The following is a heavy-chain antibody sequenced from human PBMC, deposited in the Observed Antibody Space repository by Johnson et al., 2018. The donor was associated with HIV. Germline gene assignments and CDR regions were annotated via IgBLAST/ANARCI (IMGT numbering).Heavy chain of an antibody. CDR2: FYSGGSS. J-gene: IGHJ3*02. D-gene: IGHD3-22*01. V-gene: IGHV3-66*01. CDR1: GFTVSTKY. Sequence: VQLVESGGGLVQPGGSLRLSCAASGFTVSTKYMSWVRQAPGKGLEWVSVFYSGGSSYYADSVKGRFTISGDNAKNSLYLQMNSLRAEDTAVYYCARNGGYYYGAFDIWGQGTNVTVSS. CDR3: ARNGGYYYGAFDI.